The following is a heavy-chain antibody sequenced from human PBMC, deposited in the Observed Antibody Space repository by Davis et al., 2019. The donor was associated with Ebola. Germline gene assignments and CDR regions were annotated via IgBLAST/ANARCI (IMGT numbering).Heavy chain of an antibody. Sequence: PGGSLRLSCAASGFTFSSYAMHWVRQAPGKGLEWVAVISYDGSNKYYADSVKGRFTISRDNSKNTLYLQMNSLRAEDTAVYYCARGGYSSSWYGVGYYYGMDVWGQGTTVTVSS. D-gene: IGHD6-13*01. CDR1: GFTFSSYA. CDR2: ISYDGSNK. J-gene: IGHJ6*02. V-gene: IGHV3-30-3*01. CDR3: ARGGYSSSWYGVGYYYGMDV.